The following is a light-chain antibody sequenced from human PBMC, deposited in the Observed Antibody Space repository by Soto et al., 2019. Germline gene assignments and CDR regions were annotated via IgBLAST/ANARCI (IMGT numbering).Light chain of an antibody. CDR2: RNN. J-gene: IGLJ3*02. V-gene: IGLV1-47*01. CDR3: AAWDDSLSGPWV. CDR1: SSNIGSNY. Sequence: QSVLTQPPSASGTPGQRVTISCSGSSSNIGSNYVYWYQQLPGTAPKLLIYRNNQRPSGVPDRFSGSKSGTSASLDISGLRSEDEADYYCAAWDDSLSGPWVFGGGTKLTVL.